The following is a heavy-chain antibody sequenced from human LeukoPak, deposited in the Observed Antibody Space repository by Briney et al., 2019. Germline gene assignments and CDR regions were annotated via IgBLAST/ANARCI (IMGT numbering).Heavy chain of an antibody. D-gene: IGHD3-22*01. CDR1: GYTFTSYD. V-gene: IGHV1-8*01. J-gene: IGHJ1*01. Sequence: ASVKVSCRASGYTFTSYDINWVRQATGQGLEWMGWMNPNSGNTGYAQKFQGRVTMTRNTSISAAYMELSSLRSEDTAVYYCASGGDSSGSYFQHWGQGTLVTVSS. CDR3: ASGGDSSGSYFQH. CDR2: MNPNSGNT.